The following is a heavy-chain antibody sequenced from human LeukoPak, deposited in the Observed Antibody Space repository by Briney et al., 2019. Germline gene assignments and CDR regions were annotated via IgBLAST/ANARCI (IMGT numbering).Heavy chain of an antibody. CDR2: IYQSGRT. Sequence: SETLSLTCTVSGFSISGGYYWGWVRQPPGKGLEWIGSIYQSGRTNYNPSLKSPVTISVDTSKNQFSLKLSSVTAADTAVYYCARGFNIPPNRWYSSSWYIDYWGQGTLVTVSS. J-gene: IGHJ4*02. CDR3: ARGFNIPPNRWYSSSWYIDY. CDR1: GFSISGGYY. D-gene: IGHD6-13*01. V-gene: IGHV4-38-2*02.